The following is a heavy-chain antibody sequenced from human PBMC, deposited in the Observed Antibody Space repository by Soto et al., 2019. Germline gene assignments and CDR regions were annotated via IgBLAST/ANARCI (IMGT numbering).Heavy chain of an antibody. J-gene: IGHJ4*02. Sequence: ASVKVSCKASGYTFTSYGISWVRQATGQGLEWMGWISAYNGNTNYAQKLQGRVTMTTDTSTSTAYMELRSLRSDDTVVYYSARGEPPPYGYRHDNWGEGPLVTGSS. V-gene: IGHV1-18*01. CDR2: ISAYNGNT. D-gene: IGHD5-12*01. CDR3: ARGEPPPYGYRHDN. CDR1: GYTFTSYG.